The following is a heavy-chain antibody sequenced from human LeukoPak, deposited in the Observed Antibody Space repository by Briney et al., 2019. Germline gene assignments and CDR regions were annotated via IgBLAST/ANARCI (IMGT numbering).Heavy chain of an antibody. CDR1: GFTVSSNY. D-gene: IGHD3-9*01. CDR3: ARGLGDYDILTGYESYYGMDV. V-gene: IGHV3-66*01. Sequence: GGSLRLSCAASGFTVSSNYMSWVRQAPGKGLEWVSVIYSGGSTYYADSVKGRFTISRDNSKNTLYLQMNSLRAEDMAVYYCARGLGDYDILTGYESYYGMDVWGQGTTVTVSS. CDR2: IYSGGST. J-gene: IGHJ6*02.